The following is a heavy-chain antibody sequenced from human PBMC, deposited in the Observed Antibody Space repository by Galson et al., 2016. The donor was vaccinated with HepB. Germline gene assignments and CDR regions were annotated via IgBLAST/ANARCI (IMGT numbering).Heavy chain of an antibody. CDR2: IHPSGST. Sequence: SETLSLTCGVSGDSMSSHDWWSWIRQPPGKGLEWIGEIHPSGSTNSNPSLKSQVTISVDRSRKQFYLRLYSVTAADTAVYYCARALAVNGAFDIWGQGTMVTVSS. D-gene: IGHD4-17*01. CDR1: GDSMSSHDW. J-gene: IGHJ3*02. V-gene: IGHV4-4*02. CDR3: ARALAVNGAFDI.